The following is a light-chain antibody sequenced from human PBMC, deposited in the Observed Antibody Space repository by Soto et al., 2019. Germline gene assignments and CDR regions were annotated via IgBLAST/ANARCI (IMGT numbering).Light chain of an antibody. CDR2: GAS. CDR3: QQLDSYPST. Sequence: DIQLTQSPSFLSASVGDRVTITCRASQGISTYLAWYQQKPGQAPNLLIYGASTLQSGVPSRFGGSGSVSAFTLTITNLQPEDFATYYCQQLDSYPSTFGQGTKVEIK. J-gene: IGKJ1*01. CDR1: QGISTY. V-gene: IGKV1-9*01.